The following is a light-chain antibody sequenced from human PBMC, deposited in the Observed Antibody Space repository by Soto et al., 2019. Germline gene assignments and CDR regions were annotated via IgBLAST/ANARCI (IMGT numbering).Light chain of an antibody. J-gene: IGKJ1*01. V-gene: IGKV3-15*01. CDR2: GAS. CDR1: QSISDT. CDR3: QQYNNWPWT. Sequence: IELTQSPSTLSVSPGMRSTLPCRASQSISDTLAWYQQKPGQAPRLVIYGASTRAPGFPARFSGSGSGTDFNLTISSLQPEDFAVYYCQQYNNWPWTFGQGTKVDIK.